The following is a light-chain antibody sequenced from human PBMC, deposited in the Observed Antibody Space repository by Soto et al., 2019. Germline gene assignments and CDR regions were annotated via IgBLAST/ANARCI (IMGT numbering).Light chain of an antibody. CDR1: QSVSSSY. CDR2: DAS. CDR3: HHYHNWPMT. V-gene: IGKV3D-20*02. J-gene: IGKJ5*01. Sequence: EIVLTQSPGTLSLSPGERATLSCRSSQSVSSSYLAWYQQKPGQAPRLLIYDASNRATGIPARFSGSGSGTEFTLTISSLQSEDFAVYYCHHYHNWPMTFGQGTRLEIK.